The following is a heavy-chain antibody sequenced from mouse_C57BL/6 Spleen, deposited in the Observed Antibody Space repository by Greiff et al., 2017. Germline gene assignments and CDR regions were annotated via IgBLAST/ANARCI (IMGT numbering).Heavy chain of an antibody. CDR2: INHSNGGT. CDR1: GYTFTSYW. J-gene: IGHJ4*01. V-gene: IGHV1-53*01. D-gene: IGHD2-4*01. Sequence: QVQLKQPGTELVKPGASVKLSCKASGYTFTSYWMHWVKQRPGQGLEWIGNINHSNGGTNYNEKFKSKGTLTVDKSSSTAYMQLSSLTSEDSAVYYCARRDYDGDYYAMDYWGQGTSVTVSS. CDR3: ARRDYDGDYYAMDY.